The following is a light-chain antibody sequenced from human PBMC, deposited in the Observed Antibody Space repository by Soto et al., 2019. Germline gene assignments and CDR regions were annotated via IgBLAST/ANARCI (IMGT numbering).Light chain of an antibody. CDR3: CSYAGSDTLV. J-gene: IGLJ2*01. CDR2: DVS. Sequence: QSALTQPRSVSGSPGQSVTISCTGTSNDIGAYNYVSWYQQHPGKAPKLIIYDVSERPSGVPDRFSGSKSGTTASLTISGLQAEDEADYCCCSYAGSDTLVFGGGTKLTVL. CDR1: SNDIGAYNY. V-gene: IGLV2-11*01.